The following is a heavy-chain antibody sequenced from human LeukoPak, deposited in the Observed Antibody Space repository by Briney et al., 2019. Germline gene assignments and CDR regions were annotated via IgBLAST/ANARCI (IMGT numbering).Heavy chain of an antibody. CDR3: ARVDEIMITFGGVIEAYYYMDV. V-gene: IGHV3-20*04. CDR2: INWNGGST. CDR1: GFTFDDYG. D-gene: IGHD3-16*02. J-gene: IGHJ6*03. Sequence: PGGSLRLSCAASGFTFDDYGMSWVRQAPGKGLEWVSGINWNGGSTGYADSVKGRFTISRDNAKNSLYLQMNSLRAEDTALYYCARVDEIMITFGGVIEAYYYMDVWGKGTTVTVSS.